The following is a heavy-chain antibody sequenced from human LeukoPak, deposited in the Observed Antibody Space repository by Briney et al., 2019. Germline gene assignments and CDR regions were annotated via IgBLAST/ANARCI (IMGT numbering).Heavy chain of an antibody. CDR2: ISYDGSNK. V-gene: IGHV3-30-3*01. CDR1: GFTFSSYA. Sequence: GGSLRLSCAASGFTFSSYAMHWVRQAPGKGREWVAVISYDGSNKYYADSVKGRFTISRDNSKNTLDLQMNSLRDEDTGVYYCARIYRSGSYSGYYYYYGMDVWGQGTTVTVSS. D-gene: IGHD1-26*01. J-gene: IGHJ6*02. CDR3: ARIYRSGSYSGYYYYYGMDV.